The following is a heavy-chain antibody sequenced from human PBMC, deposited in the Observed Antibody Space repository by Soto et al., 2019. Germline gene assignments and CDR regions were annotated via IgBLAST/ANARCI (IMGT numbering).Heavy chain of an antibody. D-gene: IGHD2-21*02. J-gene: IGHJ4*02. CDR1: GFTFSSYA. CDR3: ARDPVAYCGGDCRNFDY. CDR2: ISYDGSNK. V-gene: IGHV3-30-3*01. Sequence: QVQQVESGGGVVQPGRSLRLSCAASGFTFSSYAMHWVRQAPGKGLEWVAVISYDGSNKYYADSVKGRFTITRDNSKNTLYLQMNNLRAEDTAVYYCARDPVAYCGGDCRNFDYWGQGTLVTVSS.